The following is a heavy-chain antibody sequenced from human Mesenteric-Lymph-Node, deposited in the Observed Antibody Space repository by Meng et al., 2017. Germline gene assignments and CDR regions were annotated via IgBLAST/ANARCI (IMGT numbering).Heavy chain of an antibody. CDR3: ARPTGVAYCGGDCYSGPPFYYYYYGMDV. D-gene: IGHD2-21*02. J-gene: IGHJ6*02. V-gene: IGHV1-69*06. CDR1: GGTFNSYA. Sequence: SVKVSCKASGGTFNSYAISWVRQAPGQGLEWMGGIIPIFGTANYAQKFQGRVTITADKSTSTAYMELSSLRSEDTAVYYCARPTGVAYCGGDCYSGPPFYYYYYGMDVWGQGTTVTVSS. CDR2: IIPIFGTA.